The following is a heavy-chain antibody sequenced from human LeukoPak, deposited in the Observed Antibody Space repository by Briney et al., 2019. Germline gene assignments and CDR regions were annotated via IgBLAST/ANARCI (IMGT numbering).Heavy chain of an antibody. CDR3: ARDGASYCSSTSCYGSDY. CDR1: GFTFSSYW. V-gene: IGHV3-30-3*01. J-gene: IGHJ4*02. Sequence: PGGSLRLSCAASGFTFSSYWMSWVRQAPGKGLEWVAVISYDGSNKYYADSVKGRFTISRDNSKNTLYLQMNSLRAEDTAVYYCARDGASYCSSTSCYGSDYWGQGTLVTVSS. D-gene: IGHD2-2*01. CDR2: ISYDGSNK.